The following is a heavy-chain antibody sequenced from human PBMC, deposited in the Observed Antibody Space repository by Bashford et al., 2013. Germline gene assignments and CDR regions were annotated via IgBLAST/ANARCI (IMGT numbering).Heavy chain of an antibody. J-gene: IGHJ1*01. V-gene: IGHV3-15*01. Sequence: VRQAPGKGLEWVGRIKRKTDGGTTDYAAPVKGRFTISRDDSKNTLYLQVNSLKTEDTAVYFCTARYGSGSYYFQHWGQGTLVTVSS. CDR3: TARYGSGSYYFQH. CDR2: IKRKTDGGTT. D-gene: IGHD3-10*01.